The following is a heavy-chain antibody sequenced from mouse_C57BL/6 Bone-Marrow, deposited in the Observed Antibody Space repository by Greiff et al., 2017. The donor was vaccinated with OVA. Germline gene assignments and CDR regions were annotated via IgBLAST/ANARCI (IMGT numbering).Heavy chain of an antibody. CDR1: GYTFTSYW. J-gene: IGHJ3*01. V-gene: IGHV1-69*01. Sequence: VQLQQPGAELVMPGASVKLSCKASGYTFTSYWMHWVKQRPGQGLEWIGEIDPSDSYTNYNQKFKGKSTLSVDKSSSTAYMQRSSLTSEDSAVYYCAREKVIYDGYSNGGQGTLVTVSA. CDR2: IDPSDSYT. D-gene: IGHD2-3*01. CDR3: AREKVIYDGYSN.